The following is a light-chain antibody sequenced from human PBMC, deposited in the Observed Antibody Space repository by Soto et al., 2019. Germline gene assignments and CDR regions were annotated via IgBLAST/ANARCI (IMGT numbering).Light chain of an antibody. Sequence: EIVMTQSPATLSLSPWEIATLSCRASQTIDNTLAWYQRKPGQAPRLLIYDASTRATGVPARFSGSGSGTDFTLTISSLQSEDFAVYYCQHYNYWPYTFGQGTKVDIK. CDR2: DAS. V-gene: IGKV3-15*01. CDR3: QHYNYWPYT. CDR1: QTIDNT. J-gene: IGKJ2*01.